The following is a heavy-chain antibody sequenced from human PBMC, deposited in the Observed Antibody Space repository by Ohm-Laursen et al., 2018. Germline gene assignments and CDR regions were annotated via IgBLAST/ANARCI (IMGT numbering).Heavy chain of an antibody. CDR2: IDASGGTI. V-gene: IGHV3-48*01. D-gene: IGHD4-17*01. Sequence: SLRLSCAASGFTFRTYSMNWVRQSPGKGLEWLSYIDASGGTIYYADSVKGRLTISRDNAKNSLYLQMSGLRGEDTAVYYCARGAPFYGGFDYWAREPWSPSPQ. CDR3: ARGAPFYGGFDY. J-gene: IGHJ4*02. CDR1: GFTFRTYS.